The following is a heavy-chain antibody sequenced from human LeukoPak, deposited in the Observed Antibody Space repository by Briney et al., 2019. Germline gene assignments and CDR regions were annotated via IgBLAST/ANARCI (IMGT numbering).Heavy chain of an antibody. CDR3: AIRDHYDYVWGSYRQEGGYFDY. CDR2: MNPNSGNT. J-gene: IGHJ4*02. Sequence: ASVKVSCKASGYTFTNYYINWVRQATGQGLEWMGWMNPNSGNTGYAQKFQGRVTMTRNTSISTAYMELSSLRSEDTAVYYCAIRDHYDYVWGSYRQEGGYFDYWGQGTLVTVSS. D-gene: IGHD3-16*02. V-gene: IGHV1-8*01. CDR1: GYTFTNYY.